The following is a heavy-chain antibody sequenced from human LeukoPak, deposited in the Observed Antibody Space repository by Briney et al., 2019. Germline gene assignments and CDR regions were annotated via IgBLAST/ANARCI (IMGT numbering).Heavy chain of an antibody. CDR2: INPDGTST. Sequence: PGGSLRLSCAASGFTFSSSWMHCVRQAPGKGLVWVSRINPDGTSTSYADSVKGRFTISRDDAKNTLYLQMNSLRAEDTAVYYCVRMFSGPLDYWGQGTLVTVS. V-gene: IGHV3-74*01. D-gene: IGHD3-10*02. CDR3: VRMFSGPLDY. CDR1: GFTFSSSW. J-gene: IGHJ4*02.